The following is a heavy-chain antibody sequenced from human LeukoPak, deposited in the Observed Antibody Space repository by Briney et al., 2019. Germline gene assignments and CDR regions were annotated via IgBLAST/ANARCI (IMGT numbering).Heavy chain of an antibody. Sequence: SGTLSLTCTVSGGSISSYCWSWIRQPPGKGLEWIGRIYTSGSTNYNPSLKSRVTISVDTSKNQFSLKLSSVTAADTAVYYCARETYDFWSGYSRYWFDPWGQGTLVTVSS. CDR3: ARETYDFWSGYSRYWFDP. J-gene: IGHJ5*02. CDR2: IYTSGST. D-gene: IGHD3-3*01. CDR1: GGSISSYC. V-gene: IGHV4-4*08.